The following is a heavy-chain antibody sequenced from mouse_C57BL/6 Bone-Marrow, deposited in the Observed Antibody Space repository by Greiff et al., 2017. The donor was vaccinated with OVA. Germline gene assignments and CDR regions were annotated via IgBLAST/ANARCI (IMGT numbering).Heavy chain of an antibody. D-gene: IGHD1-1*01. J-gene: IGHJ4*01. V-gene: IGHV1-55*01. CDR3: ARRFTDFPYAMDY. Sequence: QVQLQQPGAELMKPGASVKMSCKASGYTFTSYWITWVKQRPGQGLEWIGDIYPGSGSTNYNEKFKSKAKLTVDTSSSTAYMQLSSLTSEDSAVYYCARRFTDFPYAMDYWGQGTSVTVSS. CDR2: IYPGSGST. CDR1: GYTFTSYW.